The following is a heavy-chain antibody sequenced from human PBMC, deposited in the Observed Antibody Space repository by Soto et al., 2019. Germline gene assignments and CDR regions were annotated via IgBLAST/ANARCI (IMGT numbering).Heavy chain of an antibody. Sequence: EVHLVESGGGLVQPGGSLRLSCAASGFSFSGYWMSWVRQAPGKGLEWVADIKHDGSVQYYVDSVKGRLTISRDNAKKQLYLQMNGLRAEDTALYYCARAPYSNAWYRFDLWGQGTLVTVSS. J-gene: IGHJ4*02. CDR3: ARAPYSNAWYRFDL. CDR2: IKHDGSVQ. V-gene: IGHV3-7*03. D-gene: IGHD4-4*01. CDR1: GFSFSGYW.